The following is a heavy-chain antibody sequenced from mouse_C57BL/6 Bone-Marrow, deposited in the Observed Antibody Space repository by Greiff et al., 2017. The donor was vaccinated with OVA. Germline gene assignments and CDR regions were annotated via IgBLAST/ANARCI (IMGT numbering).Heavy chain of an antibody. CDR3: ARENYDYDVNAMDY. J-gene: IGHJ4*01. D-gene: IGHD2-4*01. Sequence: QVQLQQPGAELVKPGASVKLSCTASGFTFTSYWMHWVKQRPGRGLEWIGRIDPNRGGTTYNEQFKSKATLTVDKPSSTAYMQLSSLTSEDSSVYYCARENYDYDVNAMDYWGQGTAVTVSS. CDR2: IDPNRGGT. V-gene: IGHV1-72*01. CDR1: GFTFTSYW.